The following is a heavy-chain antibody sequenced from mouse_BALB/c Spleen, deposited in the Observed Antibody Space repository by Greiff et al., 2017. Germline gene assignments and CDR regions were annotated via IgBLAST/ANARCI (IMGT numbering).Heavy chain of an antibody. J-gene: IGHJ4*01. Sequence: EVQLQQSGAELVRSGASVKLSCTASGFNIKDYYMHWVKQRPEQGLEWIGWIDPENGDTEYAPKFQGKATMTADTSSNTAYLQLSSLTSEDTAVYYCARKDYYGSSYAMDYWGQGTSVTVSS. CDR2: IDPENGDT. CDR1: GFNIKDYY. D-gene: IGHD1-1*01. CDR3: ARKDYYGSSYAMDY. V-gene: IGHV14-4*02.